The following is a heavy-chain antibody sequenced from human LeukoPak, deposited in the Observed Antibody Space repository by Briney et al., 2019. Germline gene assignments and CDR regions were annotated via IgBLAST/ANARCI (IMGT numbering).Heavy chain of an antibody. CDR2: ISGSGGST. CDR3: ARAAHDSSGYYYYFDY. CDR1: GFTFSSYA. J-gene: IGHJ4*02. V-gene: IGHV3-23*01. Sequence: GGSLRLSRAASGFTFSSYAMSWVRQAPGKGLEWVSAISGSGGSTYYADSVKGRFTISRDNSKNSLYLQMNSLRAEDTAVYYCARAAHDSSGYYYYFDYWGQGTLVTVSS. D-gene: IGHD3-22*01.